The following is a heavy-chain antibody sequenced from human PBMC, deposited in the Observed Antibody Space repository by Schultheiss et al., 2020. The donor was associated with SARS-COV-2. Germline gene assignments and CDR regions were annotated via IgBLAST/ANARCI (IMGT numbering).Heavy chain of an antibody. V-gene: IGHV3-23*01. CDR2: ISGSGGST. J-gene: IGHJ6*02. CDR1: GFTFSSYA. D-gene: IGHD6-19*01. Sequence: GGSLRLSCAASGFTFSSYAMIWVRQAPGKGLEWVSAISGSGGSTYYTDSVKGRFSISRDNSKNTLYLQMNSLRAEDTAVYYCASPRYSSGWYSYYGMDVWGQGTTVTVSS. CDR3: ASPRYSSGWYSYYGMDV.